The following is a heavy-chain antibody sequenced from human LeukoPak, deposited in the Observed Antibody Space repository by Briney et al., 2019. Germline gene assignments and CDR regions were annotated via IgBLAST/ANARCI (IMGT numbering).Heavy chain of an antibody. D-gene: IGHD6-19*01. CDR3: ARHASVDGNWPRPLDY. V-gene: IGHV4-39*01. Sequence: SETLSLTCTVSGGSISSSNYYWGWVRQPPGKGLEWIGNIYYSGSTYYKPSLKTRVTISVDTSKNQFSLKLTSVTAADTAVYYCARHASVDGNWPRPLDYWGQGSLVTVSS. J-gene: IGHJ4*02. CDR2: IYYSGST. CDR1: GGSISSSNYY.